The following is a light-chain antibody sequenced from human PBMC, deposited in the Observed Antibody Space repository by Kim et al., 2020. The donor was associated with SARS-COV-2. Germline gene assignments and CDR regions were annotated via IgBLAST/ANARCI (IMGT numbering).Light chain of an antibody. CDR3: QQSHSTPYT. CDR1: QTISTF. CDR2: AAS. Sequence: SGSVGDRVTITCRASQTISTFLNWYQQKPGKAPKLLISAASSLESGVPSRFSGSGSGTDFTLTISSLQPEDFATYYCQQSHSTPYTFGQGTKLEI. J-gene: IGKJ2*01. V-gene: IGKV1-39*01.